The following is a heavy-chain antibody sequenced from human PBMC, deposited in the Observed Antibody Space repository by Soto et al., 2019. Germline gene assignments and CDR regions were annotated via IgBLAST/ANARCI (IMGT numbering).Heavy chain of an antibody. CDR1: GFTFSSYS. CDR2: ISGSGVST. V-gene: IGHV3-23*01. Sequence: PGGSLRLSCAACGFTFSSYSISWVRQAPWKGLEWVSAISGSGVSTYYADSVKGRFTISRDNSKNTLYLQMNSLRAEDTAVYYCEKENYYDSSGYFYYYYGMDVWGQGTTVTVSS. CDR3: EKENYYDSSGYFYYYYGMDV. J-gene: IGHJ6*02. D-gene: IGHD3-22*01.